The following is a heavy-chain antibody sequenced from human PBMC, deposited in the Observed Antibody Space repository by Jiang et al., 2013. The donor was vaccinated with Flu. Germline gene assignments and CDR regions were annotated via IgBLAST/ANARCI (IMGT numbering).Heavy chain of an antibody. CDR1: DYSVSSDYY. D-gene: IGHD1-26*01. Sequence: GPGLVKPSETLSLTCAVSDYSVSSDYYWGWIRQPPEKGLEWIGNILQDGTTYYNPSLTSRVTISGDTSGDEVSLTLRSVTDADTALYFCARGRRRGAGILPFDNWGQGTMVTVSS. CDR2: ILQDGTT. J-gene: IGHJ3*02. V-gene: IGHV4-38-2*01. CDR3: ARGRRRGAGILPFDN.